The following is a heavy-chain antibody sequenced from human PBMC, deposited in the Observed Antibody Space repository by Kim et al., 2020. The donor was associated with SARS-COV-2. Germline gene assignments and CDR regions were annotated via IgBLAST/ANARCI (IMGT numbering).Heavy chain of an antibody. D-gene: IGHD6-13*01. CDR3: AKRGSSWFYYYYGMDV. Sequence: VKGRFTISRAKSKNTLYLQMNSLRAKDTAVYYCAKRGSSWFYYYYGMDVWGQGTTVTVSS. V-gene: IGHV3-23*01. J-gene: IGHJ6*02.